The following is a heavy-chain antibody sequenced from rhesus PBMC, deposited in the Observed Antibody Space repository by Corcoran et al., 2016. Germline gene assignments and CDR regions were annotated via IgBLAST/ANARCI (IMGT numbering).Heavy chain of an antibody. D-gene: IGHD5-12*01. J-gene: IGHJ4*01. Sequence: QVQLQQWGEGLVKPSETLSLTCAVYGGSISSTYWSWIRQPPGKGLEWIGRIRSGGSTNYNPSLNSRVTISIDTSKNQFSLKLSSVTAADTAVYYCARPDVDTGHYFDYWGQGVLVTVSS. CDR3: ARPDVDTGHYFDY. CDR1: GGSISSTY. V-gene: IGHV4-160*01. CDR2: IRSGGST.